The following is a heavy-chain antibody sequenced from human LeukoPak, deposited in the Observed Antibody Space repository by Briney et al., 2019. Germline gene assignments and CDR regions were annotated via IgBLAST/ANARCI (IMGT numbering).Heavy chain of an antibody. CDR1: GYTFTGYY. D-gene: IGHD1-26*01. V-gene: IGHV1-2*02. Sequence: GASVKVSCKASGYTFTGYYMHWVRQAPGQGLEWMGWINPNSGGTNYAQKLQGRVTMTTDTSTSTAYMELRSLRSEDTAVYYCARDNSVGNNAWWFDPWGQGTLVAVSS. J-gene: IGHJ5*02. CDR2: INPNSGGT. CDR3: ARDNSVGNNAWWFDP.